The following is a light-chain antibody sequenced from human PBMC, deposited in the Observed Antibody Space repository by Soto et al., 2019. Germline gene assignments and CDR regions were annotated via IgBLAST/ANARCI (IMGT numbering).Light chain of an antibody. CDR1: QTISRL. J-gene: IGKJ1*01. CDR3: QPYKTYPWT. CDR2: DAS. V-gene: IGKV1-5*01. Sequence: DIQMTQSPSTLSASVGDRVTITCRASQTISRLLAWYQQKPGKAPNLLIFDASSLESGVPSRFSGSGSGTEFTLIISSLQPDDYATYYCQPYKTYPWTFGQGTKVEI.